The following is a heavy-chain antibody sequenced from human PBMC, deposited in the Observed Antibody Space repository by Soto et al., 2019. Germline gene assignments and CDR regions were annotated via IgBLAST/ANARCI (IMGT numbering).Heavy chain of an antibody. V-gene: IGHV4-34*01. CDR2: INHSGST. D-gene: IGHD6-13*01. CDR1: GGSFSGYY. J-gene: IGHJ4*02. Sequence: QVQLQQWGAGLLKPSETLSLTCAVYGGSFSGYYWSWIRQPPGKGLEWIGEINHSGSTNYNPSLKSRVTISVDPSKNQSSLKLSSVTAADTAVYYCARGGRSSGYGKRFDYWGQGTLVTVSS. CDR3: ARGGRSSGYGKRFDY.